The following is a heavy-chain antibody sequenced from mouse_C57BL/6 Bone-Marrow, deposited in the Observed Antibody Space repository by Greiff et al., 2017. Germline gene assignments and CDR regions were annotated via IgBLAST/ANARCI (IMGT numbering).Heavy chain of an antibody. V-gene: IGHV1-85*01. CDR3: ARLEFDGSSGDWYFDV. J-gene: IGHJ1*03. Sequence: VQVVESGPELVQPGASVKLSCKASGYTFTSYDINWVKQRPGQGLEWIGWIYPRDGSTKYNEKFKGKATLTVDTSSSTAYMELPSLTSEDSAVYFCARLEFDGSSGDWYFDVWGTGTTVTVSA. D-gene: IGHD1-1*01. CDR2: IYPRDGST. CDR1: GYTFTSYD.